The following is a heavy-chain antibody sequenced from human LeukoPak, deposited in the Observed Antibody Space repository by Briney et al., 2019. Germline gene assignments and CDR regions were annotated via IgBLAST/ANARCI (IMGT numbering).Heavy chain of an antibody. CDR3: ARTLVEVPGHSDLFDF. D-gene: IGHD2-2*01. J-gene: IGHJ4*02. CDR1: GLSFSNFW. CDR2: MNPDGSAT. V-gene: IGHV3-7*01. Sequence: PGGSLRLSCGASGLSFSNFWMSWIRQAPGKGLERVANMNPDGSATYYLDSVKGRFTISRDNAKTSVYLQMNSLRPDDTAVYYCARTLVEVPGHSDLFDFWGQGTLVTVSS.